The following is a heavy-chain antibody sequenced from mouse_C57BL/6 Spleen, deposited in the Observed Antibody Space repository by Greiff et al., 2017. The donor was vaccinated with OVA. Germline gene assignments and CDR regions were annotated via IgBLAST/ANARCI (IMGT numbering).Heavy chain of an antibody. J-gene: IGHJ2*01. CDR1: GYTFTSYW. CDR3: ARMGLRSYYFDY. Sequence: QVQLQQPGTELVKPGASVKLSCKASGYTFTSYWMHWVKQRPGQGLEWIGNINPSNGGTNYNEKFKSKATLTVDKSSSTAYMQLSSLTSEDSAVSYCARMGLRSYYFDYWGQGTTLTVSS. V-gene: IGHV1-53*01. D-gene: IGHD1-1*01. CDR2: INPSNGGT.